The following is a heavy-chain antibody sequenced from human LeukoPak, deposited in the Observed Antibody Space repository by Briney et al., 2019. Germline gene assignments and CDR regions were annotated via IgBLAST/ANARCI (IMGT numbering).Heavy chain of an antibody. V-gene: IGHV4-59*11. D-gene: IGHD3-22*01. Sequence: SETLSLTCTVSGGSISSHYWSWIRQPPGKGLEWIGYIYYSGSTNYNPSLKSRVTISVDTSKNQFSLKLSSVTAADTAVYYCARDHPPLNDSSGYYYFRYYYYYMDVWGKGTTVTVSS. CDR1: GGSISSHY. J-gene: IGHJ6*03. CDR3: ARDHPPLNDSSGYYYFRYYYYYMDV. CDR2: IYYSGST.